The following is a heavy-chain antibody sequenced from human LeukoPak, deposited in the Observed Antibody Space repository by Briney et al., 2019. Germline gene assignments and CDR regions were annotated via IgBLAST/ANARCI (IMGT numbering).Heavy chain of an antibody. J-gene: IGHJ4*02. CDR1: GGSFSGYY. Sequence: SETLSLTCAVYGGSFSGYYWSWIRQPPGKGLEWIGEIIHRGSTNYNPSLKSRLTISVDTSKNQFPLKLSSVTAADTAVYYCARGDTVAARPGRFDYWGQGTLVTVSS. V-gene: IGHV4-34*01. D-gene: IGHD6-6*01. CDR2: IIHRGST. CDR3: ARGDTVAARPGRFDY.